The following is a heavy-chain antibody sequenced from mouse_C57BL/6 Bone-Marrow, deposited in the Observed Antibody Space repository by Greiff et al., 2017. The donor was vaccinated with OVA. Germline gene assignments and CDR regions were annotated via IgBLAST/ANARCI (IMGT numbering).Heavy chain of an antibody. Sequence: EVNVVESGGGLVQSGRSLRLSCATSGFTFSDFYMEWVRQAPGKGLEWIAASRNKANDYTTEYSASVKGRFIVSRDTSQSILYLQMNALRAEDTAIYYCARDDYGSSYETWFAYWGQGTLVTVS. V-gene: IGHV7-1*01. J-gene: IGHJ3*01. CDR1: GFTFSDFY. CDR3: ARDDYGSSYETWFAY. D-gene: IGHD1-1*01. CDR2: SRNKANDYTT.